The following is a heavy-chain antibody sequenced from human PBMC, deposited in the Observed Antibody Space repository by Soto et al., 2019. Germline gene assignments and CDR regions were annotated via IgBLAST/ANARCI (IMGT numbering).Heavy chain of an antibody. J-gene: IGHJ5*02. CDR3: ARLHYYDSSGYPHWFDP. CDR1: GGSISSHY. V-gene: IGHV4-59*11. CDR2: IYYSGST. D-gene: IGHD3-22*01. Sequence: SETLSLTCTVSGGSISSHYWSWIRQPPGEGLEWIGYIYYSGSTNYNPSLKSRVTISVDTSKNQFSLKLSSVTAADTAVYYCARLHYYDSSGYPHWFDPWGQGTLVTVSS.